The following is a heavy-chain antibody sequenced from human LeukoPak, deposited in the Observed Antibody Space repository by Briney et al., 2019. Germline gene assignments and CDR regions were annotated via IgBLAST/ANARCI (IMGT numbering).Heavy chain of an antibody. CDR2: IYSGGST. CDR3: AKEGSAYSSSWSDAFDI. D-gene: IGHD6-13*01. CDR1: GFTVSSNY. J-gene: IGHJ3*02. V-gene: IGHV3-66*01. Sequence: GGSLRLSCAASGFTVSSNYMSWVRQAPGKGLEWVSVIYSGGSTYYADSVKGRFTISRDNSKNTLYLQMNSLRAEDTAVYYCAKEGSAYSSSWSDAFDIWGQGTMVTVSS.